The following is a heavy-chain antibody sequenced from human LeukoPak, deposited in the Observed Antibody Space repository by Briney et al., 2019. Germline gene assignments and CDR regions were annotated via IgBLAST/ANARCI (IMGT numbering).Heavy chain of an antibody. CDR2: INPSGGST. V-gene: IGHV1-46*01. Sequence: ASVKVSCKASGYTFTSYYMHWVRQAPGQGLEWMGIINPSGGSTSYAQKFQGRVTMTRDTSTSTVHMELSSLRSEDTAVYYCARDASVDTAMAHNWFDPWGQGTLVTVSS. D-gene: IGHD5-18*01. J-gene: IGHJ5*02. CDR3: ARDASVDTAMAHNWFDP. CDR1: GYTFTSYY.